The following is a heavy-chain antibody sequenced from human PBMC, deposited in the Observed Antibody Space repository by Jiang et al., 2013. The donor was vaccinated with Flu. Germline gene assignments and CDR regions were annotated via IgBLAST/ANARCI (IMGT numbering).Heavy chain of an antibody. CDR3: ARGLESAWTAPANFDC. Sequence: QLLESGGGLVQPGGSLRLSCAASGFTLTNYPMGWVRQAPGKGLEWVSAINGHDNYVVYTDSVKGRFTISTDISENTLYLQMSSLRVEDTAVYYCARGLESAWTAPANFDCWGQGTLVTVSS. V-gene: IGHV3-23*01. D-gene: IGHD3/OR15-3a*01. CDR1: GFTLTNYP. CDR2: INGHDNYV. J-gene: IGHJ4*02.